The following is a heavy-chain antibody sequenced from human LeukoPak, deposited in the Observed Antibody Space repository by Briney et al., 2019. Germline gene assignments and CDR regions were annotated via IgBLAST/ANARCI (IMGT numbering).Heavy chain of an antibody. D-gene: IGHD1-1*01. Sequence: GGSRRLSCAASGLPFSSYDMHWVRQATGKGLEWVSAIDNVGNTYYDGSVRGRFTISREDARHSLYLQRNSLGDGDTAVYYSIRRRTGQHQYGTDVWGQGTTVTVSS. V-gene: IGHV3-13*01. J-gene: IGHJ6*02. CDR1: GLPFSSYD. CDR3: IRRRTGQHQYGTDV. CDR2: IDNVGNT.